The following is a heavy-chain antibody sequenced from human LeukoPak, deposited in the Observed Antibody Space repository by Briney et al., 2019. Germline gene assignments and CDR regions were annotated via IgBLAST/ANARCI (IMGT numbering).Heavy chain of an antibody. D-gene: IGHD1-26*01. CDR3: ARARSQLGATYYYYYMDV. J-gene: IGHJ6*03. Sequence: SETLSLTCAVYGGSFSGYYWSWIRQPPGKGLEWIGEINHSGSTNYNPSLKSRVTISVDTSKNQFSLKLSSVTAADTAVYYCARARSQLGATYYYYYMDVWGKGTTVTISS. V-gene: IGHV4-34*01. CDR1: GGSFSGYY. CDR2: INHSGST.